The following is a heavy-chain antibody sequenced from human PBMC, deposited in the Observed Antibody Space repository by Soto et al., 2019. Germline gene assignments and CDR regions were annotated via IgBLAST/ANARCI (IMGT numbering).Heavy chain of an antibody. CDR2: ISAYNGNT. J-gene: IGHJ5*02. CDR1: GYTFTIYG. CDR3: ASCKRDCSSTSCYAYWFDP. V-gene: IGHV1-18*01. Sequence: ASVKVSCKASGYTFTIYGISWVRQAPGQGLEWMGWISAYNGNTNYAQKLQGRVTMTTDTSTSTAYMELRSLRSDDTAVYYCASCKRDCSSTSCYAYWFDPWGKGTLVTVSS. D-gene: IGHD2-2*01.